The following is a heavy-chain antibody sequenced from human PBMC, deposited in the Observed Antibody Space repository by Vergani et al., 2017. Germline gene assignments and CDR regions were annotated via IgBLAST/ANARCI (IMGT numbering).Heavy chain of an antibody. CDR1: GYTFTDYF. Sequence: QVQLVQSGAEVKKPGASVKVSCKASGYTFTDYFMHWVRQAPGQGLEWMGWINPNSGGTNYAKKFQGRVTMTRDTSISTAYMELSNLRSDDTAVCYCARVDTSSNRDYFDYWGQGTLVTVSS. CDR3: ARVDTSSNRDYFDY. J-gene: IGHJ4*02. CDR2: INPNSGGT. V-gene: IGHV1-2*02. D-gene: IGHD2-2*01.